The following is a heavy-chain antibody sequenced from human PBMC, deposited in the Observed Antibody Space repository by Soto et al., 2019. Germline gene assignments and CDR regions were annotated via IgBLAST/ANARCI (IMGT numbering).Heavy chain of an antibody. D-gene: IGHD3-22*01. CDR2: IRSKAYDGTT. J-gene: IGHJ4*02. CDR1: GFTFGDYA. Sequence: PGGSLRLSCTASGFTFGDYAMSWFRQAPGKGLEWVSFIRSKAYDGTTEYAASVKGRFTISRDDSKSIAYLQLNSLKTEDTAVYYCTRGRRSSAYCYDLRSRFDSWGQGTLVTVSS. CDR3: TRGRRSSAYCYDLRSRFDS. V-gene: IGHV3-49*03.